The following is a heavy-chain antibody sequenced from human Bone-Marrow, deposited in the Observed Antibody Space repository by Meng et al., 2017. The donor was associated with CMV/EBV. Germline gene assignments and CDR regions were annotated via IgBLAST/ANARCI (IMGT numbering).Heavy chain of an antibody. CDR1: GFTFSSYA. CDR3: ARELGRPPYQLLFGVGYYFDY. V-gene: IGHV3-23*03. Sequence: GGSLRLSCAASGFTFSSYAMSWVRQAPGKGLEWVSVIYSGGSSTYYADSVKGRFTISRDNSKNTLYLQMNSLRAEDTAVYYCARELGRPPYQLLFGVGYYFDYWGQGTLVTVSS. J-gene: IGHJ4*02. CDR2: IYSGGSST. D-gene: IGHD2-2*01.